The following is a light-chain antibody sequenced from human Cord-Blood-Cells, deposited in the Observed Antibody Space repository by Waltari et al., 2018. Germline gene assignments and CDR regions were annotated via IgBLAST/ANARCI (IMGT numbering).Light chain of an antibody. V-gene: IGLV3-19*01. Sequence: SSELTQDPAVSVALGQTVRITCQGDSLRSYYASWYQQKPGQAPVLVIYGKNNRPSGIPDRFSGSSSGNTASLTITGAQAEDEADYYYNSRDSSGNHLNWVFGGGTKLTVL. CDR3: NSRDSSGNHLNWV. J-gene: IGLJ3*02. CDR1: SLRSYY. CDR2: GKN.